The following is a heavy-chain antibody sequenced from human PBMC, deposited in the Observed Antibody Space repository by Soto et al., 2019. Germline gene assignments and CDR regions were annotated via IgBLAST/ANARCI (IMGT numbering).Heavy chain of an antibody. Sequence: GESLKISCKGSGCSFTSYWISWVRQMPGKGLEWMGRIDPSDSYTNYSPSFQGHVTISADKSISTAYLQWGSLKASDTAMYYCARLNYDSSGYYLLDDYWGQGTLVTVSS. V-gene: IGHV5-10-1*01. CDR2: IDPSDSYT. D-gene: IGHD3-22*01. CDR3: ARLNYDSSGYYLLDDY. CDR1: GCSFTSYW. J-gene: IGHJ4*02.